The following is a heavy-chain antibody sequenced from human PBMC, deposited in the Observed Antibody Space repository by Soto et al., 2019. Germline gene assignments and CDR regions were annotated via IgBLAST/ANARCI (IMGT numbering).Heavy chain of an antibody. Sequence: GASVKVSCKASGYTFTSYDMHWVRQAPGQGLEWMGWINAGNGNTRYPQKFQGRVTMTRDTSTSTVFLELSSLRSGDTAVYYCARDLYSTSWYVRAFDMWGQGTMVTVSS. J-gene: IGHJ3*02. D-gene: IGHD6-13*01. CDR1: GYTFTSYD. V-gene: IGHV1-3*01. CDR2: INAGNGNT. CDR3: ARDLYSTSWYVRAFDM.